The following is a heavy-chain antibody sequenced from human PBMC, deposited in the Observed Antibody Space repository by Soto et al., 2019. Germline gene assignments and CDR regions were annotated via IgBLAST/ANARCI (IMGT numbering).Heavy chain of an antibody. V-gene: IGHV1-2*02. J-gene: IGHJ6*02. D-gene: IGHD6-6*01. CDR3: AIDGIAACPGYYYYYRMDV. CDR2: INPNSGGT. Sequence: ASVKLCCKASGYTFTGYYMHWVRQAPGQGLEWIGWINPNSGGTNYAQKFQGRVTMTRDTSISTAYMELSRLRSDDTAVYYCAIDGIAACPGYYYYYRMDVWGQGSTVIVS. CDR1: GYTFTGYY.